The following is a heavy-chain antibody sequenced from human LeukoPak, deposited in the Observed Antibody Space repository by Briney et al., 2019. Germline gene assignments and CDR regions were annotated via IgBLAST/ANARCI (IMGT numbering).Heavy chain of an antibody. CDR3: AREPEPYYDILTGYYTPSRWFDP. V-gene: IGHV1-18*01. J-gene: IGHJ5*02. D-gene: IGHD3-9*01. CDR1: GYTFTSYG. Sequence: ASVKVSCKASGYTFTSYGISWVRQAPGQGLEWMGWISAYNGNTNYAQKLQGRVTMTTDTSTSTAYMELRGLRSDDTAVYYCAREPEPYYDILTGYYTPSRWFDPWGQGTLVTVSS. CDR2: ISAYNGNT.